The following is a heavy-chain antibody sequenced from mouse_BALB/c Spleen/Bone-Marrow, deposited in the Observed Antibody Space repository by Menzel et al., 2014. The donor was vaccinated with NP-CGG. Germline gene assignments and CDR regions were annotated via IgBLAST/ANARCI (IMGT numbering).Heavy chain of an antibody. V-gene: IGHV1S56*01. D-gene: IGHD2-4*01. J-gene: IGHJ2*01. Sequence: QVQLQQSGPELVKPRASVRISCKASGYTFTSYYIHWVKQRPGQGLEWIGWIYPGNVNTKYNEKFKGKATLTADKSSSTAYMQLSSLTSEDSAVYFCARNDYDYFDYWGQGTTLTVSS. CDR3: ARNDYDYFDY. CDR1: GYTFTSYY. CDR2: IYPGNVNT.